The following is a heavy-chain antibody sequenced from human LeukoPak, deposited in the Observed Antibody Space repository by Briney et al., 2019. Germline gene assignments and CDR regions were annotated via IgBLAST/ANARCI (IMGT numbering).Heavy chain of an antibody. Sequence: GGSLRLSCTASGFTFGDYAMSWVRQAPGKGLEWVSFIRSKAYGGTTEYAASVKGRFTISRDDSKSIAYLQMNSLKTEGTAVYYCTRVSLVAASVFFDYWGQGTLVTVSS. D-gene: IGHD2-15*01. J-gene: IGHJ4*02. V-gene: IGHV3-49*04. CDR1: GFTFGDYA. CDR2: IRSKAYGGTT. CDR3: TRVSLVAASVFFDY.